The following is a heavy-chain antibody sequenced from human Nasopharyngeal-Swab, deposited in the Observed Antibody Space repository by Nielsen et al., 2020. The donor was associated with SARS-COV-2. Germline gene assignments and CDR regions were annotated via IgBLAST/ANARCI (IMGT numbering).Heavy chain of an antibody. CDR1: GFTFDDYA. V-gene: IGHV3-9*01. CDR3: ATGGSSGWYYYYGMDV. J-gene: IGHJ6*02. CDR2: ISWNSGSI. D-gene: IGHD6-19*01. Sequence: GGSLRLSCAASGFTFDDYAMHWVRQAPGKGLEWVSGISWNSGSIGYADSVKGRFTISRDNAKNSLYLQMNSLRAEDTALYYCATGGSSGWYYYYGMDVWGQGTTVTVSS.